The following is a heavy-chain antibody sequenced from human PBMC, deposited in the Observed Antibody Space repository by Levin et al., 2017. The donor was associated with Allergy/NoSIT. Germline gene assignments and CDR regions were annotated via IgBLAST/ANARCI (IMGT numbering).Heavy chain of an antibody. CDR3: AKASAAAGDLFDY. D-gene: IGHD6-13*01. V-gene: IGHV3-9*01. CDR1: GFTFGDYA. CDR2: ISWNSGKI. Sequence: GGSLRLSCTASGFTFGDYAIHWVRQAPGKGLEWVSGISWNSGKIDYADSVKGRFTISRDNARNSLYMQMNSLKAEDTALYYCAKASAAAGDLFDYWGQGTLVTVSS. J-gene: IGHJ4*02.